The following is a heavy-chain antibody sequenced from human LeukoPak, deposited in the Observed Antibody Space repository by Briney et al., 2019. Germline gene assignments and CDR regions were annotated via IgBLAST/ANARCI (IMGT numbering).Heavy chain of an antibody. J-gene: IGHJ4*02. D-gene: IGHD5-18*01. V-gene: IGHV3-74*01. CDR1: GITFSGRW. CDR3: ARDGYSFGHDFDY. CDR2: IKGDGSST. Sequence: GGSLRLSCAASGITFSGRWMSWVRQAPGKGLVWVSRIKGDGSSTSYADSVKGRFTISRDNAKSTLYLQMNSLRAEDTAVYYCARDGYSFGHDFDYWGQGTLVTVSS.